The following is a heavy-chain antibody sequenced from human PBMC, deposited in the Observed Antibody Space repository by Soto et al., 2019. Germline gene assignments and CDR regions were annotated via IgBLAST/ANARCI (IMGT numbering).Heavy chain of an antibody. Sequence: EVQLVESGGGLVQPGGSLRLSCAASGFTFSCYSMNWVRQAPGKGLEWVSYISSSSSTIYYADSVKGRFTISRDNAKNSLYLQMNSLRAEDTAVYYCAREIDYGDYDYWGQGTLVTVSS. J-gene: IGHJ4*02. CDR2: ISSSSSTI. CDR3: AREIDYGDYDY. D-gene: IGHD4-17*01. V-gene: IGHV3-48*01. CDR1: GFTFSCYS.